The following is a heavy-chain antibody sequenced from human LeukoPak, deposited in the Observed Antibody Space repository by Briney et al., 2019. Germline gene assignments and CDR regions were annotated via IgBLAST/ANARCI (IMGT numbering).Heavy chain of an antibody. CDR2: IFHSGST. V-gene: IGHV4-59*08. CDR3: ARFTRYDGGGYYLDY. D-gene: IGHD3-22*01. CDR1: GGSISSYW. J-gene: IGHJ4*02. Sequence: SETLSLTCTVSGGSISSYWWSWVRQPPGKGLEWIGHIFHSGSTTYNASLQSRVTISVDTSKNQFSLNLDSVTAADTALYYCARFTRYDGGGYYLDYWGQGTLVTVSS.